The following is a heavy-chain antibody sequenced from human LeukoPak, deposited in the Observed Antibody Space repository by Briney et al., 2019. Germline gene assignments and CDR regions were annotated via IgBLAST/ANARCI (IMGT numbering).Heavy chain of an antibody. Sequence: GGSLRLSCAASGFTFSSYAMHWVRQAPGKGLEWVAVISYDGSNKYYADSVKGRFTISRDNSKNTLYLQMNSLRAEDTAVYYCALYSGSPKPTGPFDYWGQGTLVTVSS. V-gene: IGHV3-30-3*01. D-gene: IGHD1-26*01. J-gene: IGHJ4*02. CDR2: ISYDGSNK. CDR3: ALYSGSPKPTGPFDY. CDR1: GFTFSSYA.